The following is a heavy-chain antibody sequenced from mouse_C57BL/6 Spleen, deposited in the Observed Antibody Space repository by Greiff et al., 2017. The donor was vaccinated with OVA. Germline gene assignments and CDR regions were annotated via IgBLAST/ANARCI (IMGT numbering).Heavy chain of an antibody. D-gene: IGHD1-1*01. V-gene: IGHV1-18*01. CDR3: TRSHYYGSSYWYFDV. J-gene: IGHJ1*03. CDR2: ITPNNGGT. Sequence: EVQLQQSGPELVKPGASVKIPCKASGYTFTDYNMDWVKQSHGKSLEWIGDITPNNGGTIYNQKFKGKATLTVDKSSSTAYMELRSLTSEDTAVYYCTRSHYYGSSYWYFDVWGTGTTGTVAS. CDR1: GYTFTDYN.